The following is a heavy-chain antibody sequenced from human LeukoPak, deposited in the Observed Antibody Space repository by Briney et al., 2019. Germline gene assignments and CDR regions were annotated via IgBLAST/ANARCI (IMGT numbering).Heavy chain of an antibody. J-gene: IGHJ4*02. CDR3: ATTDVDTAMPFDY. CDR1: GFTFSSYS. CDR2: ISSSSSTI. D-gene: IGHD5-18*01. Sequence: PGGSLRLSCAASGFTFSSYSMNWVRQAPGKGLGWVSYISSSSSTIYYADSVKGRFTIPRDNAKNSLYLQMNSLRAEDTAVYYCATTDVDTAMPFDYWGQGTLVTVSS. V-gene: IGHV3-48*01.